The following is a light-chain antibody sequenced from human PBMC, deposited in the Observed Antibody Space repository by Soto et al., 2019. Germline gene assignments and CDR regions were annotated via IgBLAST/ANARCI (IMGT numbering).Light chain of an antibody. CDR1: QSVSTN. CDR2: GAS. J-gene: IGKJ1*01. V-gene: IGKV3-15*01. Sequence: RGVTQSPATLSLSPGEGATLSCRASQSVSTNVAWYQQKPGQAPRLLIYGASTRATDIPARFSGSGSGTDFTLTISSLQSEDFAVYYCQQYNNWPPWTFGQGTKVDIK. CDR3: QQYNNWPPWT.